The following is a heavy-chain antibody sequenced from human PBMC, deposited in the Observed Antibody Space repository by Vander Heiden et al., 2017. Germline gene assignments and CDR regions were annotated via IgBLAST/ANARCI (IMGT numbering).Heavy chain of an antibody. V-gene: IGHV4-31*03. J-gene: IGHJ6*02. CDR3: ARDSGDAYNTGHMDV. CDR2: IYYSGST. D-gene: IGHD3-10*01. CDR1: GGPNLIGDDY. Sequence: QAQLRESGPGQVKPSQTLSITCSVSGGPNLIGDDYWSWIRQHPGKGLEWIGNIYYSGSTSYNPSLESRVTISMDTSKNQFSLKLTSVTAADTAVYYCARDSGDAYNTGHMDVWGQGTTVTVSS.